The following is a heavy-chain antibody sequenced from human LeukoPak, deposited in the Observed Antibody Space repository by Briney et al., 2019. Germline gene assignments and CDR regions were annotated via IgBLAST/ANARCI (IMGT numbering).Heavy chain of an antibody. CDR2: IVYSGTT. V-gene: IGHV4-39*01. D-gene: IGHD4-17*01. CDR3: ARDFGDHRIDY. J-gene: IGHJ4*02. Sequence: SETLSLTCTVSGGSISGSSYYWDWVRQPPGKGLEWIGSIVYSGTTHYDPSLKSRVTISVDTSKSQFSLRLSSVTAADTAIYYCARDFGDHRIDYWGQGTLVTVSS. CDR1: GGSISGSSYY.